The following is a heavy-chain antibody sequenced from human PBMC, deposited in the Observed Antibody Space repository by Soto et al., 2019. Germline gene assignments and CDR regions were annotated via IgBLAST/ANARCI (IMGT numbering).Heavy chain of an antibody. CDR2: ISYDGSNK. V-gene: IGHV3-30-3*01. CDR3: ARTTILDTAMASDY. Sequence: QVQLVESGGGVVQPGRSLRLSCAASGFTFSSYAMHWVRQAPGKGLEWVAVISYDGSNKYYADSVKGRFTISRDNSKNTLYLQMNSLRAEDTAVYYCARTTILDTAMASDYWGQGTLVTVSS. D-gene: IGHD5-18*01. CDR1: GFTFSSYA. J-gene: IGHJ4*02.